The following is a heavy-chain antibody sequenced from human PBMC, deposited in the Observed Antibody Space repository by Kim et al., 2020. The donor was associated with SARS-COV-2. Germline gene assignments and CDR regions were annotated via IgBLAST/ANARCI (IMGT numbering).Heavy chain of an antibody. V-gene: IGHV3-33*03. CDR2: IRHYGSNT. CDR1: GFTLSWHG. D-gene: IGHD2-21*01. CDR3: TCDLRCLAYMED. J-gene: IGHJ6*03. Sequence: GGSLRLSCPASGFTLSWHGRLRVGQPPGKGLERVAAIRHYGSNTHYGDSVKGGFTIPRDNSKNTLFLQINSRRAEDTAAHCGTCDLRCLAYMEDVGKGAT.